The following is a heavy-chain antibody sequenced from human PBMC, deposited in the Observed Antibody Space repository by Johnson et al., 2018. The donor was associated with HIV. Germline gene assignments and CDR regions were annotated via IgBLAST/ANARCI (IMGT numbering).Heavy chain of an antibody. CDR1: GFNFSNYA. CDR2: SSSTGGNT. Sequence: VQLVESGGGVVRPGGSLRLSCAASGFNFSNYAMHWVRQAPGKGREYVSASSSTGGNTYNANSERGRFIRYRDNSKNTLSLQMGRLRADDQVVYYCARERVHDKSSLDAFDIWGQGTMVTVSS. D-gene: IGHD5/OR15-5a*01. CDR3: ARERVHDKSSLDAFDI. J-gene: IGHJ3*02. V-gene: IGHV3-64*01.